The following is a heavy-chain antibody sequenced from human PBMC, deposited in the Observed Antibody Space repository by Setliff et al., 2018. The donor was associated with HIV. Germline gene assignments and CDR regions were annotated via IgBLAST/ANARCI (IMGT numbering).Heavy chain of an antibody. CDR2: INPNSGDT. V-gene: IGHV1-2*02. CDR1: GYIFTVYL. CDR3: ARDRVAEGLLGDYYYMDV. D-gene: IGHD3-10*01. J-gene: IGHJ6*03. Sequence: ASVKVSCKASGYIFTVYLMHWVRQAPGQGLEWMGWINPNSGDTKYSQHFEGRVTMTRDPSISTAYMELNRLRSDDTAVYYCARDRVAEGLLGDYYYMDVWGKGTTVTVSS.